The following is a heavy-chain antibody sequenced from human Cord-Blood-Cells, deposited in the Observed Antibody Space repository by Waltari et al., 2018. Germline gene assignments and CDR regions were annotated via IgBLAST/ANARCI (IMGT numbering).Heavy chain of an antibody. Sequence: QVQLVQSGAEVKKPGASVKVSCKASGYTFTGYFMHWVRQAPGQGVAWMGWSNPNSCGTNHAQKFKGRVNMTRDTSISTAYMELSRLRSDDTAVYYCARAYYDFWSGYSFDAFDIWGQGTMVTVSS. CDR3: ARAYYDFWSGYSFDAFDI. D-gene: IGHD3-3*01. CDR1: GYTFTGYF. V-gene: IGHV1-2*02. CDR2: SNPNSCGT. J-gene: IGHJ3*02.